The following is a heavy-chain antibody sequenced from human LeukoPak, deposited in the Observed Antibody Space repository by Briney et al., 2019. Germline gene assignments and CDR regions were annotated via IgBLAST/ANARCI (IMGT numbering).Heavy chain of an antibody. V-gene: IGHV4-59*06. D-gene: IGHD5-24*01. J-gene: IGHJ6*02. CDR3: ARDDGWYGMDV. Sequence: SETLSLTCTVSGDSISSYYWSWIRQHPGKGLEWIGYIYYSGSTYYNPSLKSRVTISVDTSKNQFSLKLSSVTAADTAVYYCARDDGWYGMDVWGQGTTVTVSS. CDR2: IYYSGST. CDR1: GDSISSYY.